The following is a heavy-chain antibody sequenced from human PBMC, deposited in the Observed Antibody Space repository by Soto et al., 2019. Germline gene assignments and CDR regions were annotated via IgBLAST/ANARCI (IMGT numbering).Heavy chain of an antibody. V-gene: IGHV1-69*13. J-gene: IGHJ6*02. CDR1: GGTFSSYA. Sequence: SVKVSCKASGGTFSSYAISWVRQAPGQGLEWMGGIIPIFGTANYAQKFQGRVTITADESTSTAYMELSSLRSEDTAVYYCARDRSYDILTGYQTLLDYYGMDVWDQGTTVTVSS. CDR3: ARDRSYDILTGYQTLLDYYGMDV. CDR2: IIPIFGTA. D-gene: IGHD3-9*01.